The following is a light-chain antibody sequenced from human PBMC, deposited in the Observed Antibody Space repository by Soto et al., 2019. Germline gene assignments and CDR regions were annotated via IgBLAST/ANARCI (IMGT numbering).Light chain of an antibody. CDR3: QKYNSAPHT. Sequence: DIQMTQSPSSLSASVGDRVTITCRASQGISNYLASYHQKPAKVPKLLIYAASTLQSGVPSRFSGSGSGTDFTLTISSLQPEDVATYCCQKYNSAPHTFGQGTKLEIK. J-gene: IGKJ2*01. CDR1: QGISNY. CDR2: AAS. V-gene: IGKV1-27*01.